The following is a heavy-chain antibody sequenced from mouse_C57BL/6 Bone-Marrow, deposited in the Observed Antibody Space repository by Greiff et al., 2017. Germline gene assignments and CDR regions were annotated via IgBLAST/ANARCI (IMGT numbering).Heavy chain of an antibody. J-gene: IGHJ2*01. V-gene: IGHV14-2*01. Sequence: EVQLVESGAELVKPGASVKLSCTASGFNIKDYYIHWVKQRTEQGLEWIGRIDPEDGETKYAPKFQDKATITADTSSNTAYLQLSSLTSEDTAVYYCTRSLSYYGTNYWGRGTALTVSS. CDR2: IDPEDGET. CDR1: GFNIKDYY. D-gene: IGHD1-1*01. CDR3: TRSLSYYGTNY.